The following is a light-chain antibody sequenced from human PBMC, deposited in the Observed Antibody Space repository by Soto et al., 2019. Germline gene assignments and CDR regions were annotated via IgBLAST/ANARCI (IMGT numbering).Light chain of an antibody. CDR2: AAS. V-gene: IGKV1-27*01. CDR3: QKYDRDPAA. J-gene: IGKJ1*01. CDR1: QDIKKF. Sequence: DIQVTQSPYSLSASPGDRITITCRASQDIKKFLAWYQQNPWKVPHLLIYAASTLRPGVPSRFSGNASGTDFTLTIASLQPEDVATYFCQKYDRDPAAFGQGTKVDVK.